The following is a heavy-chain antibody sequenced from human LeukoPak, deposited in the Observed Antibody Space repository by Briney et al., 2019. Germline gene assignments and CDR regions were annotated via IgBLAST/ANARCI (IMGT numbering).Heavy chain of an antibody. CDR2: ISGSGGST. D-gene: IGHD3-22*01. V-gene: IGHV3-23*01. J-gene: IGHJ4*02. Sequence: PGGSLRLSCAASGFTFSSYAMSWVRQAPGKGLEWVSAISGSGGSTYYADSVKGRFTISRDNSKNTLYLQMNSLRAEDTAVYYCAKDRRTTMIVAPLGYFDYWGQGTLVTVSS. CDR3: AKDRRTTMIVAPLGYFDY. CDR1: GFTFSSYA.